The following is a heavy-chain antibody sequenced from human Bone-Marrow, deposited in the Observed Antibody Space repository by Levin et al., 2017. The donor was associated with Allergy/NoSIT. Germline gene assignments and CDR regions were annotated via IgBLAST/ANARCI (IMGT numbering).Heavy chain of an antibody. Sequence: GGSLRLSCAASGFNFRSYGMHWVRQAPGKGLQWVAVISSDGSQKYYTDSVKGRFTISRDSFERTVYLQMNSLRAEDTAVYYCAKDLDEGNGYDQHSYWGQGTPVTVSS. D-gene: IGHD5-12*01. V-gene: IGHV3-30*18. CDR1: GFNFRSYG. J-gene: IGHJ4*02. CDR3: AKDLDEGNGYDQHSY. CDR2: ISSDGSQK.